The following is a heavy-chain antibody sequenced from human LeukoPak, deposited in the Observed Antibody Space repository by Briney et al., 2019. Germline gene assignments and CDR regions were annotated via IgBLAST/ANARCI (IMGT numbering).Heavy chain of an antibody. CDR2: IIPILGIA. J-gene: IGHJ5*02. Sequence: ASVKVSCEASGGTFSSYAISWVRQAPGQGLEWMGRIIPILGIANYAQKFQGRVTITADKSTSTAYMELSSLRSEDTAVYYCARRGDWFDPWGQGTLVTVSS. CDR1: GGTFSSYA. CDR3: ARRGDWFDP. V-gene: IGHV1-69*04.